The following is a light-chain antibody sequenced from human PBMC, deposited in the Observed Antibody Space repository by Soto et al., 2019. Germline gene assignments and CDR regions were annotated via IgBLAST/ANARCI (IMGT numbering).Light chain of an antibody. CDR2: YDS. CDR3: QVWDSSSDRDVV. J-gene: IGLJ2*01. V-gene: IGLV3-21*04. Sequence: SYELTQPPSVSVAPGKTARITCGGNNIGSKSVHWYQQKPGQAPVLVIYYDSDRPSGIPERFSGSNSGNTATLTISRVEAGDEADYYCQVWDSSSDRDVVFGGGTKVIVL. CDR1: NIGSKS.